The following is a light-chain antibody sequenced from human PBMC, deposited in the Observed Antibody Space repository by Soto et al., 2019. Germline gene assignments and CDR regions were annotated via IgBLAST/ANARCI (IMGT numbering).Light chain of an antibody. CDR1: SSDVGGYKY. CDR3: CSYAGSYTYV. Sequence: QSVLTQPRSVSGSPGQSVTISCTGTSSDVGGYKYVSWYQQYPGKAPKLMFYDVSKRPSGVPDRFSGSKSGNTASLTISGLQAEDEADYYCCSYAGSYTYVFGTGTKVTVL. CDR2: DVS. J-gene: IGLJ1*01. V-gene: IGLV2-11*01.